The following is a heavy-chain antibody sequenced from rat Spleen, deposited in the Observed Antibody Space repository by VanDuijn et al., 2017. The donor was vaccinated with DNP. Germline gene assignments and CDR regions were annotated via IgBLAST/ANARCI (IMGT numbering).Heavy chain of an antibody. V-gene: IGHV2-6*01. CDR1: GFSLTGYN. CDR2: ISSGENT. Sequence: QVQLKESGPGLVQPSQTLSLTCTVAGFSLTGYNVHWVRQPPGKGLEWIAAISSGENTYYNPALKSRLSISRDTSKSQVFLRMNSLQTEDTAIYFCARSQGYYYDGSYYPFAYWGQGILVTVSS. J-gene: IGHJ3*01. D-gene: IGHD1-12*02. CDR3: ARSQGYYYDGSYYPFAY.